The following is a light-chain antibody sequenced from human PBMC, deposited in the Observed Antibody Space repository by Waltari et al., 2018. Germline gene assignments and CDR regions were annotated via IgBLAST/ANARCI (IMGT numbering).Light chain of an antibody. CDR2: DAS. Sequence: EIVLTQSPATLSLSPGERATLSCRASQSVGTYLAWYPQKPGQAPRLLISDASYRASGITARFSGSGSGTDFTLTISSLEPEDFAIYYCQQRTDWPPLTFGGGTKVEIK. CDR1: QSVGTY. CDR3: QQRTDWPPLT. V-gene: IGKV3-11*01. J-gene: IGKJ4*01.